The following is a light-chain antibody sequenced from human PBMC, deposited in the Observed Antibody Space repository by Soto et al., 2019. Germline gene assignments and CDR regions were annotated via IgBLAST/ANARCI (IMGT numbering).Light chain of an antibody. CDR1: SSDVGSYNL. V-gene: IGLV2-23*01. Sequence: QSALTQPASVSGSPGQSITISCTGTSSDVGSYNLVSWYQQHPGKAPKHMIYEDIERPSGVSNRFSGSKSGNTASLTISGLQTEDEADYYCCSYAGGTSVVFGGGTKLTVL. J-gene: IGLJ2*01. CDR3: CSYAGGTSVV. CDR2: EDI.